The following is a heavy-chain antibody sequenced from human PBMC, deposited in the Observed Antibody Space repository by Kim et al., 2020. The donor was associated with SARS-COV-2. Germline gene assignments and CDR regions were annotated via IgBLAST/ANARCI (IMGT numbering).Heavy chain of an antibody. CDR1: GGSFSGYY. V-gene: IGHV4-34*01. J-gene: IGHJ6*02. D-gene: IGHD6-13*01. CDR3: ARGAPRWIAAAGTYGMDV. Sequence: SETLSLTCAVYGGSFSGYYWSWIRQPPGKGLEWIGEINHSGSTNYNPSLKSRVTISVDTSKNQFSLKLSSVTAADTAVYYCARGAPRWIAAAGTYGMDVWGQGTTVTVSS. CDR2: INHSGST.